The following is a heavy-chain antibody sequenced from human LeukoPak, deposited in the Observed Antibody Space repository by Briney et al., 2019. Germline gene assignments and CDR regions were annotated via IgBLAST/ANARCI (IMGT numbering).Heavy chain of an antibody. D-gene: IGHD3-10*01. V-gene: IGHV3-30*03. CDR1: GFTFSSYG. CDR2: ISYDGSNK. Sequence: GRSLRLSCAASGFTFSSYGMHWVRQAPGKGLEWVAVISYDGSNKYYADSVKGRFTISRDNSKNTLYLQMNSLKIEDTAVYYCTTAGGSMVRERIWGQGTLVTVSS. CDR3: TTAGGSMVRERI. J-gene: IGHJ4*02.